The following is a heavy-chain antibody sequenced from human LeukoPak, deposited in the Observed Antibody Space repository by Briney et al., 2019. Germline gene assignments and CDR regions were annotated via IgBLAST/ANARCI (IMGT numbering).Heavy chain of an antibody. CDR1: GGTFSSYT. D-gene: IGHD5-12*01. Sequence: GASVKVSCKASGGTFSSYTISWVRQAPGQGLEWMGRIIPILGITNYAQKFQGRVTITADKSTSTAYRELSSVRSEDSAVYYCASVDIVAYYYGMDVWGQGTTVTVSS. V-gene: IGHV1-69*02. J-gene: IGHJ6*02. CDR3: ASVDIVAYYYGMDV. CDR2: IIPILGIT.